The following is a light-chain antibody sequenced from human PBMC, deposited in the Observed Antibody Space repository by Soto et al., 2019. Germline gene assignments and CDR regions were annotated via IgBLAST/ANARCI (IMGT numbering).Light chain of an antibody. CDR2: AAS. CDR3: QQYDGAPLT. J-gene: IGKJ3*01. Sequence: EIVLTQSPDTLSLSPGERATLFCRASQTLSINSLAWYQQKPGQAPRLLIYAASTRDTGIPDRFNGSGSGTDFALTINRLEPEDFPVYYCQQYDGAPLTFGPGTKVDVK. V-gene: IGKV3-20*01. CDR1: QTLSINS.